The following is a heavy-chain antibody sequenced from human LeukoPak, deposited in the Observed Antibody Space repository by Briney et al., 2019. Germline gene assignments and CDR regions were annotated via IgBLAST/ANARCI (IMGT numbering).Heavy chain of an antibody. CDR2: ISGSGGST. CDR1: GFTFSNAW. CDR3: AKDLERITIFGVVNFDY. J-gene: IGHJ4*02. Sequence: GGSLRLSCAASGFTFSNAWMSWVRQAPGKGLEWVSAISGSGGSTYYADSVKGRFTISRDNSKNTLYLQMNSLRAEDTAVYYCAKDLERITIFGVVNFDYWGQGTLVTVSS. D-gene: IGHD3-3*01. V-gene: IGHV3-23*01.